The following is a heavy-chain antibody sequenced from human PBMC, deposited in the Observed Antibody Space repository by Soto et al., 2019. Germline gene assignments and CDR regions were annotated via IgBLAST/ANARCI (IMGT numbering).Heavy chain of an antibody. CDR2: ITNDGNNE. D-gene: IGHD1-26*01. CDR3: AKEGPGGGRHFHYGMDV. V-gene: IGHV3-30*02. Sequence: QAGGSLRLSCAASGFVFSSYGMHWVRQAPGKGLEWVALITNDGNNEHYRESVKGRFSISRDKSTNTVDLLMNSLRPEDTGTYYCAKEGPGGGRHFHYGMDVWGQGTTVTV. J-gene: IGHJ6*02. CDR1: GFVFSSYG.